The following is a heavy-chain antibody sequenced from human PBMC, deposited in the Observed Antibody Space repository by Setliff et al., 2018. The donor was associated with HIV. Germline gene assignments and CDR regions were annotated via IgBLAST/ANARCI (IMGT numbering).Heavy chain of an antibody. D-gene: IGHD2-15*01. Sequence: GASVKVSCKASGYTFSSYAINWVRQAPGQGLEWVGGIIPMFGTANYAQKFQGRVTVSADESTSTAYMELSSLRSEDTAMYYCARLEEDGFNSDFYYMDVWGKGTTVTVSS. CDR3: ARLEEDGFNSDFYYMDV. J-gene: IGHJ6*03. V-gene: IGHV1-69*13. CDR1: GYTFSSYA. CDR2: IIPMFGTA.